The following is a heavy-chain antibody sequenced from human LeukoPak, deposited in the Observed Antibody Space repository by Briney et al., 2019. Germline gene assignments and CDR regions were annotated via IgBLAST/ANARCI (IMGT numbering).Heavy chain of an antibody. CDR1: GFTFSVFW. CDR3: ARDRWGERAYDT. Sequence: GGSLRLSCAASGFTFSVFWMHWVRQTPEKGLVWVSLIKDDETTTYADSVTGRFTISRDNAKKTVYLQMNSLRAEDTGMYFCARDRWGERAYDTWGRGTMVSVSS. D-gene: IGHD7-27*01. CDR2: IKDDETT. V-gene: IGHV3-74*03. J-gene: IGHJ3*02.